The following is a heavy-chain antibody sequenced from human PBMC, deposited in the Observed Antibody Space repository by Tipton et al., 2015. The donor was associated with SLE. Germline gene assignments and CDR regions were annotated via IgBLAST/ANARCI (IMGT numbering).Heavy chain of an antibody. D-gene: IGHD6-19*01. J-gene: IGHJ4*02. CDR1: GGSISSSSYY. CDR2: INHSGST. CDR3: AGGIAVAGAKGACRY. Sequence: TLSLTCTVSGGSISSSSYYWSWIRQPPGKGLEWIGEINHSGSTNYNPSLKSRVTISVDTSKNQFSLKLSSVTAADTAVYYCAGGIAVAGAKGACRYWGQGTLVTVSS. V-gene: IGHV4-39*07.